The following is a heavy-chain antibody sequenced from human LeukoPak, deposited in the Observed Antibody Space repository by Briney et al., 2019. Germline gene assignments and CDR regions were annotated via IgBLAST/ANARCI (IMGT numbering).Heavy chain of an antibody. CDR2: ISGSGGNT. Sequence: GGPLRLSCAASGFTFSSYAMSWVRQAPGKGLEWVSAISGSGGNTYYADSVKGRFTISRDNSKNTLYLQMNSLRAEDTAVYYCAKDRGSYAEYFQHWGQGTLVTVSS. CDR1: GFTFSSYA. CDR3: AKDRGSYAEYFQH. J-gene: IGHJ1*01. D-gene: IGHD1-26*01. V-gene: IGHV3-23*01.